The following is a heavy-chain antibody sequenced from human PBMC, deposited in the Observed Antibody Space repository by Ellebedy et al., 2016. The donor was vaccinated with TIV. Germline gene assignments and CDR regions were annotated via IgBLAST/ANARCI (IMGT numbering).Heavy chain of an antibody. CDR3: AMQTGTTSDFDY. D-gene: IGHD1-7*01. Sequence: AASVKVSCKASGYTFTSYGNSWVRQAPGQGLEWMGWISVYNGNTNYAQKLQGRVTMTTDTSTSTAYMELRSLRSDDTAVYYCAMQTGTTSDFDYWGQGTLVTVSA. CDR2: ISVYNGNT. CDR1: GYTFTSYG. V-gene: IGHV1-18*01. J-gene: IGHJ4*02.